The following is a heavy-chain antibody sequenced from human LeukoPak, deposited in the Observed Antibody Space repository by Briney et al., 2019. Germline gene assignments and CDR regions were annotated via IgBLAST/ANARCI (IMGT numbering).Heavy chain of an antibody. CDR1: GYTFASYY. Sequence: GASVKVSCKASGYTFASYYMHWVRQPPGQGLGWMGMTNPSGGGTNYEQKFQGRVPMTRDTSTSTVYMELNSMRSEDTAVYFCARDIFSIVGATEGGGDYWGQGTLVTVSS. CDR2: TNPSGGGT. CDR3: ARDIFSIVGATEGGGDY. D-gene: IGHD1-26*01. V-gene: IGHV1-46*01. J-gene: IGHJ4*02.